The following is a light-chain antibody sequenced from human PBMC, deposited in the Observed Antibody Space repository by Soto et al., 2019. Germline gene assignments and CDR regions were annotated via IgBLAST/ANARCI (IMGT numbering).Light chain of an antibody. V-gene: IGKV3-20*01. J-gene: IGKJ4*01. Sequence: EIVLTQSPGTLSLSPGERATLSCRASQSVSSSYLAWYQQKPGQAPRLLIYGASSRATGIPDRFSGSGSGTDFTLTISRLEPEDVAGYYCQQYGSSPRLTFGGGTKVEIK. CDR3: QQYGSSPRLT. CDR1: QSVSSSY. CDR2: GAS.